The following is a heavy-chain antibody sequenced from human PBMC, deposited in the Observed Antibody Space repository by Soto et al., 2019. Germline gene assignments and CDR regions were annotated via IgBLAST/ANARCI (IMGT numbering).Heavy chain of an antibody. Sequence: GGSLRLSCAASGFTFSSYAMNWVRQAPGKGLEWVSYISSSSSTIYYTDSVKGRFTISRDNPKNSLYLQMNSLRAEDTAVYYWARAPRQPGSFFNIGGQGKMVTFS. CDR2: ISSSSSTI. V-gene: IGHV3-48*01. CDR1: GFTFSSYA. CDR3: ARAPRQPGSFFNI. J-gene: IGHJ3*02. D-gene: IGHD1-1*01.